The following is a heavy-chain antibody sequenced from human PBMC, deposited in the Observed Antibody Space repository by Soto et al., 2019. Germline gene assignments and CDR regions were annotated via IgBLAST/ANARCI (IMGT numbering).Heavy chain of an antibody. CDR1: GFTFSSYA. V-gene: IGHV3-23*01. D-gene: IGHD6-19*01. J-gene: IGHJ4*01. Sequence: GGSLRLSCAASGFTFSSYAVSWVRQAPWKGLEWVSAISGSGGSTYYADSVKGRFTISRDKSKNTLYLQMDGLRPEDTAVYYCAIAMAGKSHPFDYWGHGTLVPVSS. CDR2: ISGSGGST. CDR3: AIAMAGKSHPFDY.